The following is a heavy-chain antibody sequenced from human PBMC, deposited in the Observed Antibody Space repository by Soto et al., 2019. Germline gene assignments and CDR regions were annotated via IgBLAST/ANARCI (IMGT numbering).Heavy chain of an antibody. J-gene: IGHJ4*02. CDR1: GFTFSSYA. V-gene: IGHV3-30-3*01. Sequence: GGSLRLSCAASGFTFSSYAMHWVRQAPGKGLEWVAVISYDGSNKYYADSVKGRFTISRDNSKNTLYLQMNSLRAEDTAVYYCARDSEQQLVSFYFDYWGQGTLVTVSS. D-gene: IGHD6-13*01. CDR2: ISYDGSNK. CDR3: ARDSEQQLVSFYFDY.